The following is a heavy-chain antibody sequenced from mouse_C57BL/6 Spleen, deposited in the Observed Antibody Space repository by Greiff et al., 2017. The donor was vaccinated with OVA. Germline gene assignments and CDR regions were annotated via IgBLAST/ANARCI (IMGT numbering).Heavy chain of an antibody. CDR1: GFTFSSYA. Sequence: EVKLVESGGGLVKPGGSLKLSCAASGFTFSSYAMSWVRQTPEKRLEWVATISDGGSYTYYPDNVKGRFTISRDNAKNNLYLQMSHLKSEDTAMYYCARSITKVVATGAMDYWGQGTSVTVSS. V-gene: IGHV5-4*03. CDR3: ARSITKVVATGAMDY. CDR2: ISDGGSYT. D-gene: IGHD1-1*01. J-gene: IGHJ4*01.